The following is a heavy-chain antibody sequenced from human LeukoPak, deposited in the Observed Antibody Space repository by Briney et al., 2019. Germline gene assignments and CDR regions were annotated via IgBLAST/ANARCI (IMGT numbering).Heavy chain of an antibody. CDR3: ARLGGLRYFDWLSTDNWFDP. Sequence: ASVKVSCKASGYTFTSYDINWVRQATGQGLEWMGWMNPNRGNTGYAQKFQGRVTMTRNTSISTAYMELGSLRSEDTAVYYCARLGGLRYFDWLSTDNWFDPWGQGTLVTVSS. V-gene: IGHV1-8*01. CDR2: MNPNRGNT. D-gene: IGHD3-9*01. J-gene: IGHJ5*02. CDR1: GYTFTSYD.